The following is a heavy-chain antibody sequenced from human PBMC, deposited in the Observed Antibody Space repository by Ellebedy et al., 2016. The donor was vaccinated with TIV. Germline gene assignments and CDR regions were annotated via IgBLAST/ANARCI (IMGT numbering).Heavy chain of an antibody. CDR2: ISNDERTQ. D-gene: IGHD3-3*01. V-gene: IGHV3-30*02. CDR3: ACPAVGFWSGYNEH. Sequence: GESLKISCAASAFPFSLFGMHWVRQAPGKGLEWVAVISNDERTQYYVDSVKGRFTISRDNSKNTVYLQMNSLRAEDTAIYYCACPAVGFWSGYNEHWGQGTLVTVSS. J-gene: IGHJ4*02. CDR1: AFPFSLFG.